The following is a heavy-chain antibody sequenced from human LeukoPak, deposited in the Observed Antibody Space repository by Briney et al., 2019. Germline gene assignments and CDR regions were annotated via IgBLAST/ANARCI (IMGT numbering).Heavy chain of an antibody. J-gene: IGHJ4*02. D-gene: IGHD3-3*01. CDR2: INPSGGST. CDR3: ARGERVLRFLEWLLTHFDY. Sequence: ASVKVSCKASGYTFTSYYMHWVRQAPGQGLEWMGIINPSGGSTSYAQKFQGRVTMTRDTSTSTVYMELSSLRSEDTAVYYCARGERVLRFLEWLLTHFDYWGQGTLVTVSS. CDR1: GYTFTSYY. V-gene: IGHV1-46*01.